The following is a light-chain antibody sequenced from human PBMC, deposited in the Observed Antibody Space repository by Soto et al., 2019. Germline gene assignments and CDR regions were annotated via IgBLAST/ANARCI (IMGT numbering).Light chain of an antibody. V-gene: IGKV3-11*01. J-gene: IGKJ5*01. CDR3: LQGRGWPPIT. Sequence: EIVLTQSTATLSSSRGERATLSCRVSQSVDRNLACYQQKPGQAPRLIISDASNRAARIPARFTGSVSWTDFTLTIGSLEPEDFAVYYCLQGRGWPPITLGQGKRLEIK. CDR2: DAS. CDR1: QSVDRN.